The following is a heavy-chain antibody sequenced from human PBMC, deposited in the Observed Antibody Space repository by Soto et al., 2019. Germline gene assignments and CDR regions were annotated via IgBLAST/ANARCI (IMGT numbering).Heavy chain of an antibody. CDR1: GFTFSSYG. Sequence: GGSLRLSCAASGFTFSSYGMHWVRQAPGKGLEWVAVISYDGSNKYYADSVKGRFTISRDNSKNTLYLQMNSLRAEDTAVYYCAKDIYDSYYFDYRGQGTLVTVSS. CDR3: AKDIYDSYYFDY. J-gene: IGHJ4*02. D-gene: IGHD3-3*01. CDR2: ISYDGSNK. V-gene: IGHV3-30*18.